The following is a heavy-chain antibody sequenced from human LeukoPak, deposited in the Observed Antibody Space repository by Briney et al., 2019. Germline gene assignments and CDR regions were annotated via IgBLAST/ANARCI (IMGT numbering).Heavy chain of an antibody. Sequence: PGGSLRLSCAASGFTFSSYSMNWVRQAPGKGLEWVSSISSSSYIYYADSVKGRFTISRDNAKNSLYLQMNSLRAEDTAVYYCAREERIAGGDFDYWGQGTLVTVSS. CDR1: GFTFSSYS. V-gene: IGHV3-21*01. J-gene: IGHJ4*02. CDR3: AREERIAGGDFDY. D-gene: IGHD6-13*01. CDR2: ISSSSYI.